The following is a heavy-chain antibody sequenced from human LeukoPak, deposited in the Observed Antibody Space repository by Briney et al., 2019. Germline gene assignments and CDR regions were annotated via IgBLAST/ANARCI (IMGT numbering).Heavy chain of an antibody. Sequence: PGRSLRLSCAASGFTFSSYGMHWVRQAPGKGLEWVAVISYDGSNKYYADSVKGRFTISRDNSKNTLYLQINSLRPEDTAVYYCAKAVYYGSGSYAPDYWGQGTLVTVSS. CDR1: GFTFSSYG. V-gene: IGHV3-30*18. CDR2: ISYDGSNK. CDR3: AKAVYYGSGSYAPDY. J-gene: IGHJ4*02. D-gene: IGHD3-10*01.